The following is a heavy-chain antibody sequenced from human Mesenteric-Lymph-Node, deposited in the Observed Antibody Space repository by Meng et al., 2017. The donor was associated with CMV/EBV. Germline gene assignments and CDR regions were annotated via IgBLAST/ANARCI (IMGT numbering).Heavy chain of an antibody. CDR1: GGSISSYY. CDR2: IYYSGST. D-gene: IGHD3-3*01. Sequence: SETLSLTCTVSGGSISSYYWSWIRQPPGKGLEWIGYIYYSGSTNYNPSLKSRVTISVDTSKNQFPLKLSSVTAADTAVYYCARVDFWSGYYAFDIWGQGTMVTVSS. V-gene: IGHV4-59*01. J-gene: IGHJ3*02. CDR3: ARVDFWSGYYAFDI.